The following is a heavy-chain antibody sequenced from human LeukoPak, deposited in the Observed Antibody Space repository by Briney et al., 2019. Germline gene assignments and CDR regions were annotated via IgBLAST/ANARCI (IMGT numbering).Heavy chain of an antibody. D-gene: IGHD4-17*01. V-gene: IGHV4-59*11. Sequence: SETLSLTCTVSGGSISGHYWTWIRQPPGKGLEWIGQIHYSGRPDYNPSLKSRVTISVDTSKNQFSLKLSSVTAADTAVYYCARWGQTTVTTSYNWFDPWGQGTLVTVSS. CDR3: ARWGQTTVTTSYNWFDP. CDR2: IHYSGRP. CDR1: GGSISGHY. J-gene: IGHJ5*02.